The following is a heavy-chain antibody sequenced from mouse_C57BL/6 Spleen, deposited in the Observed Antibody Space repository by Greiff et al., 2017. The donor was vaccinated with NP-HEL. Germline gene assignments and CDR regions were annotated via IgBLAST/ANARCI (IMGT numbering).Heavy chain of an antibody. V-gene: IGHV1-50*01. Sequence: QVQLQQPGAELVKPGASVKLSCKASGYTFTSYWMQWVKQRPGQGLEWIGEIDPFDSYTNYNQKFKGKATLTVDTSSSTAYMQLSSLTSEDSAVYYCARRTGSAYYYAMDYWGQGTSVTVSS. CDR1: GYTFTSYW. J-gene: IGHJ4*01. CDR2: IDPFDSYT. CDR3: ARRTGSAYYYAMDY. D-gene: IGHD1-1*02.